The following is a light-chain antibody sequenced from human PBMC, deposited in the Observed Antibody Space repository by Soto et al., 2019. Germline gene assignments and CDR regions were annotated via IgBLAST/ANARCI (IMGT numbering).Light chain of an antibody. CDR2: DVS. J-gene: IGKJ1*01. CDR1: EGVGLK. V-gene: IGKV3-15*01. CDR3: QHYSDSPT. Sequence: EIVMTQSPATLSVSPGETVTLSCRASEGVGLKLAWYQVKPGLPPRLLIYDVSTRATGLPARFSGSGAGIEFTLSISSLQYEDFANYYCQHYSDSPTFGQGTKVEIK.